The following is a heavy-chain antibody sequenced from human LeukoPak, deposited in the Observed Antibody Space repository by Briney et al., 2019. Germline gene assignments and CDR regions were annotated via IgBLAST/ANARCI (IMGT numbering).Heavy chain of an antibody. J-gene: IGHJ4*02. CDR1: GFTFSDHW. CDR3: ARGRSRSMDKDLDY. Sequence: PGGSQRLSCAASGFTFSDHWMHWVRQAPGKGLEWVATINRDGSEKWYLDSVRGRFTISRDKAKNSLYLQMNSLRAEDSAVYYCARGRSRSMDKDLDYWGQGTLVTVSS. V-gene: IGHV3-7*01. D-gene: IGHD2/OR15-2a*01. CDR2: INRDGSEK.